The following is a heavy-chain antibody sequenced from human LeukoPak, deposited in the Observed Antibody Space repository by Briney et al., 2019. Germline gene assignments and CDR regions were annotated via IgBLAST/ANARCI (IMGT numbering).Heavy chain of an antibody. Sequence: GASVKVSCKASGGTFSSYAMHWVRQAPGQRLEWMGWINAGNGNTKYSQKFQGRVTITRDTSASTAYMELSSLRSEDTAVYYCARVSLWFGEGYYFDYWGQGTLVTVSS. V-gene: IGHV1-3*01. CDR1: GGTFSSYA. J-gene: IGHJ4*02. CDR3: ARVSLWFGEGYYFDY. D-gene: IGHD3-10*01. CDR2: INAGNGNT.